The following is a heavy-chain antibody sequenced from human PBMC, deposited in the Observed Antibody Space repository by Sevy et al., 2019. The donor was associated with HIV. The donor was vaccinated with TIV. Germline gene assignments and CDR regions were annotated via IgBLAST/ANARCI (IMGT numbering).Heavy chain of an antibody. CDR3: TRDKGAQSIFDY. CDR1: GFIFGDYA. V-gene: IGHV3-49*04. J-gene: IGHJ4*02. CDR2: LKHRAYGGTL. Sequence: GGSLRLSCTASGFIFGDYAMSWVRQAPGKGLEWVAFLKHRAYGGTLDYAASVKGRFTISRDDSKSVAHLQMNDLKTEDTAIYYCTRDKGAQSIFDYWGQGALVTVSS. D-gene: IGHD1-26*01.